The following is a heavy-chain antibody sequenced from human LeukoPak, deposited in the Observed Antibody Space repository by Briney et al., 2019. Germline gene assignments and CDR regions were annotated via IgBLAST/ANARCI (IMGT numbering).Heavy chain of an antibody. CDR3: ARGQEYYYDSSAYSKFDY. V-gene: IGHV3-33*08. Sequence: GGSLRLSCAASGFAFGNYGMHWVRQAPGKGPEWVAAIWYDGSNKYYADSVKGRFTISRDNSKNTLYLQMNSLRAEDTALYYCARGQEYYYDSSAYSKFDYWGQGTLVTVSS. CDR1: GFAFGNYG. D-gene: IGHD3-22*01. CDR2: IWYDGSNK. J-gene: IGHJ4*02.